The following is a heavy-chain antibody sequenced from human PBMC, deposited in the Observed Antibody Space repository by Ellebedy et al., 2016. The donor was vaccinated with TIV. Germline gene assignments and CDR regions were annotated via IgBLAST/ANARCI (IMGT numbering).Heavy chain of an antibody. CDR2: INQNGSKI. CDR1: GFTFANYW. J-gene: IGHJ4*01. D-gene: IGHD1-1*01. V-gene: IGHV3-7*01. Sequence: GGSLRLSXAGSGFTFANYWMNWVRQAPGKGLEWVANINQNGSKIYYVDSVKGRFTISRDNAKNSVSLQVNSLRVEDTAVYYCARSPATGTVDYWGHGTLVTVSS. CDR3: ARSPATGTVDY.